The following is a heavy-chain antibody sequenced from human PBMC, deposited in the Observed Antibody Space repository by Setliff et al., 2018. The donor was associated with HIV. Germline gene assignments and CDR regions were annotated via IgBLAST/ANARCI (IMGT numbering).Heavy chain of an antibody. J-gene: IGHJ5*01. CDR3: ARTTYSGSYFNDS. CDR1: GGSISSSTYY. CDR2: IHFSGST. D-gene: IGHD1-26*01. Sequence: SETLSLTCTVTGGSISSSTYYWGWIRQPPGKGLEWIGNIHFSGSTYYNPSLKSRVTVSIDPSKNQFSLKLSSVTAADTAVYYCARTTYSGSYFNDSWGQGTLVTVSS. V-gene: IGHV4-39*01.